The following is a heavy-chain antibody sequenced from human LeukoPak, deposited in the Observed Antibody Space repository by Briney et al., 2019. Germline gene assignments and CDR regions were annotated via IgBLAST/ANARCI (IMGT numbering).Heavy chain of an antibody. CDR2: IRQDGGEK. Sequence: GGSLRLSCAASGFTFSSHWMTWVRQAPGKGLEWVANIRQDGGEKYYADSVKGRFTISRDNAENSVYLQMNSLRAEDTAVYFCARDSEHSGYDYLPLYWGQGTLVTVSS. V-gene: IGHV3-7*01. CDR3: ARDSEHSGYDYLPLY. CDR1: GFTFSSHW. D-gene: IGHD5-12*01. J-gene: IGHJ4*02.